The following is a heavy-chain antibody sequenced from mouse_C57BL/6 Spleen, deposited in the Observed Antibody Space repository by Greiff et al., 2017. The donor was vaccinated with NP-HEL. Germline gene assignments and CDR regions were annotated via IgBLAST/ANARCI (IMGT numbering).Heavy chain of an antibody. V-gene: IGHV6-3*01. CDR2: IRLKSDNYAT. J-gene: IGHJ3*01. CDR1: GFTFSNYW. CDR3: TYGNYRFAY. D-gene: IGHD2-1*01. Sequence: EVQLVESGGGLVQPGGSMKLSCVASGFTFSNYWMNWVRQSPEKGLEWVAQIRLKSDNYATHYAESVKGRFTISRDDSKSSVYLQMNNLRAEDTGIYYCTYGNYRFAYWGQGTLVTVSA.